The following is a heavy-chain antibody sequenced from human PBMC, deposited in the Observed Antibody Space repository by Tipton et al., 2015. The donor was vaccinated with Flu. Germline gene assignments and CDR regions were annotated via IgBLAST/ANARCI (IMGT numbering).Heavy chain of an antibody. Sequence: TLSLTCGVSGDSIGSPYCWGWVRQPPGKGLEWIGNIYRTGSTYYKSSLKSRVSISIDRSKNQFSLRLTSVTAADTAVYYCARDRWEYIRGFDSWGQGTLVTVSP. J-gene: IGHJ5*01. D-gene: IGHD2/OR15-2a*01. CDR1: GDSIGSPYC. CDR3: ARDRWEYIRGFDS. CDR2: IYRTGST. V-gene: IGHV4-38-2*02.